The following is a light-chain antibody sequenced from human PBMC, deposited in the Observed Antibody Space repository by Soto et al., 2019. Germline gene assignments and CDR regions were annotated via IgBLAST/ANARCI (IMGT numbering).Light chain of an antibody. CDR2: GAS. CDR1: QTIYSNY. V-gene: IGKV3-20*01. Sequence: EVVLTQSPGTLSLSPGERATLSCRASQTIYSNYLAWYQQKPGQTPRLLIYGASSRATGIPDRFSGSGSGTEFTLTISSLQSEDFAVYFCQQYNYWPPITFGQGTRLEIK. J-gene: IGKJ5*01. CDR3: QQYNYWPPIT.